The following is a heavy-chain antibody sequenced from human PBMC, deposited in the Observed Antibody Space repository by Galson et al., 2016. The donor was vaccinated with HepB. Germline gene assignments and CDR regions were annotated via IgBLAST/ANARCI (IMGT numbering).Heavy chain of an antibody. Sequence: PALVKPTQTLTLTCTFSGFSLTTTGLGVGWVRQAPGEAPEWLALVYWNDDNRYLPSLESRLTITKDTSRNRVVLRMTNMGPGDTATYYCVRRFLLGSGSRHWFDPWGLGTLATVSS. CDR1: GFSLTTTGLG. J-gene: IGHJ5*02. CDR3: VRRFLLGSGSRHWFDP. D-gene: IGHD3-10*01. CDR2: VYWNDDN. V-gene: IGHV2-5*01.